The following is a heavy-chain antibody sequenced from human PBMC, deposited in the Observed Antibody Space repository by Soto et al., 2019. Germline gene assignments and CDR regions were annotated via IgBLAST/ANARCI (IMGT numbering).Heavy chain of an antibody. V-gene: IGHV4-4*07. Sequence: PSETLSLTCTVSGGSISSYYWSWIRQPAGKGLEWIGRIYTSGSTNYNPSLKSRVTMSVDTSKNQFSLKLSSVTAADTAVYYCARDATIAAAVQYNWFDPWGQGTLVTVYS. J-gene: IGHJ5*02. CDR1: GGSISSYY. D-gene: IGHD6-13*01. CDR3: ARDATIAAAVQYNWFDP. CDR2: IYTSGST.